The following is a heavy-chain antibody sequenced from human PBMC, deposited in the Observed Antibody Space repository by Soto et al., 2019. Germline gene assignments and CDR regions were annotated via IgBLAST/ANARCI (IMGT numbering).Heavy chain of an antibody. CDR2: IYHSGST. CDR1: GGSISSGGYS. J-gene: IGHJ4*02. Sequence: LSLTCAVSGGSISSGGYSWSWIRQPPGKGLEWIGYIYHSGSTYYNPSLKSRVTISVDRSKNQFSLKLSSVTAADTAVYYCASGGMIDYYWGQGTLVTVSS. CDR3: ASGGMIDYY. V-gene: IGHV4-30-2*01. D-gene: IGHD3-22*01.